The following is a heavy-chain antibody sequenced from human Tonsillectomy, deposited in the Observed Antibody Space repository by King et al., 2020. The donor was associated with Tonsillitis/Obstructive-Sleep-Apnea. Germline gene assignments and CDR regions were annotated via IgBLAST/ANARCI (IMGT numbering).Heavy chain of an antibody. CDR1: GFTFSSYE. D-gene: IGHD1-26*01. V-gene: IGHV3-48*03. Sequence: EVQLVESGGGLVQPGGSLRLSCAASGFTFSSYEMNWVRQAPGKGLEWVSYISSSGSTIYYADSVKGRFTISRDNAKNSLYLQMNSLRAEDTAVYYCARAQGSYRPLDYWGQGTLVTVSS. J-gene: IGHJ4*02. CDR2: ISSSGSTI. CDR3: ARAQGSYRPLDY.